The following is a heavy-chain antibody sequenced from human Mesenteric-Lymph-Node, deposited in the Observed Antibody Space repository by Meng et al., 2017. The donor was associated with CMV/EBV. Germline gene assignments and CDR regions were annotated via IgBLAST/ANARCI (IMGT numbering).Heavy chain of an antibody. D-gene: IGHD3-10*01. CDR2: MNPDSGGT. J-gene: IGHJ2*01. CDR3: ARERGEDRYFDL. Sequence: ASVKVSCKASGYTFTGYFMHWVRQAPGQGLEWMGWMNPDSGGTKYSQNFQGRVTMTRDTSIYTVYMELSRLTSDDTAVYYCARERGEDRYFDLWGRGTPVTVSS. CDR1: GYTFTGYF. V-gene: IGHV1-2*02.